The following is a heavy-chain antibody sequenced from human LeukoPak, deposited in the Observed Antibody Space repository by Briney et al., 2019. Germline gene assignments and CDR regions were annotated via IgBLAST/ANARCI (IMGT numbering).Heavy chain of an antibody. CDR2: ISGSGGSI. CDR1: GFTFSTYG. J-gene: IGHJ4*02. Sequence: GGSLRLSCAASGFTFSTYGMSWVRQAPGKGLEWVSVISGSGGSIYYADSVKGRFTISRDNSKNTLYLQMNGLRAGDTAVYYCAKGLIPVDGTYYFDYWGQGTLVAVSS. CDR3: AKGLIPVDGTYYFDY. D-gene: IGHD6-19*01. V-gene: IGHV3-23*01.